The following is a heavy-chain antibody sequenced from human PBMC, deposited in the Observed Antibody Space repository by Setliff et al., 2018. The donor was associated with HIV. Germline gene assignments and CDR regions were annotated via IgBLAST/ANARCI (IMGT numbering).Heavy chain of an antibody. V-gene: IGHV4-34*01. D-gene: IGHD3-10*01. CDR2: INHSGST. CDR3: ARGRAFGIWDY. J-gene: IGHJ4*02. CDR1: GGSFSGYY. Sequence: PSETLSLTCAVYGGSFSGYYWSWIRQPPGKGLEWIGEINHSGSTNYNPSLKSRVTISVDTSKNQFSLKLSSVTAADTAVYYCARGRAFGIWDYWGQGKLVTVSS.